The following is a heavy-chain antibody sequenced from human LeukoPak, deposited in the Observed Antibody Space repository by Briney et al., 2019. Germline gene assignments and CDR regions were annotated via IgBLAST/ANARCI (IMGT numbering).Heavy chain of an antibody. CDR3: VGHQGSSTYDY. Sequence: PSETLSLTCTVSGDSISSYYWSWIRQPPGKGLEWIGYISYSGSPNYKASLMSRITMSVDMSKNHISLRLTSVTAADTAVYYCVGHQGSSTYDYWGQGILVTVSS. J-gene: IGHJ4*02. V-gene: IGHV4-59*08. D-gene: IGHD2/OR15-2a*01. CDR2: ISYSGSP. CDR1: GDSISSYY.